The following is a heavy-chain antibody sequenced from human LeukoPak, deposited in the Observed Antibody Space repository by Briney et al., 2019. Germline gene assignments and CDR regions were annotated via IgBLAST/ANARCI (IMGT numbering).Heavy chain of an antibody. V-gene: IGHV3-7*03. CDR3: TREVVMIDY. D-gene: IGHD4-23*01. J-gene: IGHJ4*02. CDR2: IKQDGSEK. Sequence: PGGSLRLSCAASGFIFSDYWMSWVRQAPGKGLEWVANIKQDGSEKYYVGSVKGRFTISRDNAKSSLYLQMNSLRAEDTAVYYCTREVVMIDYWGQGNLVTVSS. CDR1: GFIFSDYW.